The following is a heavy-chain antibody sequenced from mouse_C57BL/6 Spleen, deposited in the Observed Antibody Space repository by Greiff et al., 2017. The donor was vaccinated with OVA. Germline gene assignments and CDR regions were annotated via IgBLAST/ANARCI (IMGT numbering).Heavy chain of an antibody. CDR3: TTHYYGSSYRDY. D-gene: IGHD1-1*01. Sequence: VQLQQSGAELVRPGASVKLSCTASGFNIKDDYMHWVKQRPEQGLEWIGWIDPENGDTEYASKFQGKATITADTSSNTAYLQLSSLTSEDTAVYYCTTHYYGSSYRDYWGQGTTLTVSS. CDR1: GFNIKDDY. CDR2: IDPENGDT. J-gene: IGHJ2*01. V-gene: IGHV14-4*01.